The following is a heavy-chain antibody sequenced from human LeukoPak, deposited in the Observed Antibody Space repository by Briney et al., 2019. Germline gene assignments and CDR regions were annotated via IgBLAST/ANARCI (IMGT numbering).Heavy chain of an antibody. V-gene: IGHV1-18*01. D-gene: IGHD3-10*01. CDR1: GYTFTSYG. CDR3: ARGDYGSGSYRYFDY. Sequence: AASVKVSCKASGYTFTSYGVSWVRQAPGQGLKWMGWISAYNGNTNYAQKLQGRVTMTTDTSTSTAYMELRSLRSDDTAVYYCARGDYGSGSYRYFDYWGQGTLVTVYS. CDR2: ISAYNGNT. J-gene: IGHJ4*02.